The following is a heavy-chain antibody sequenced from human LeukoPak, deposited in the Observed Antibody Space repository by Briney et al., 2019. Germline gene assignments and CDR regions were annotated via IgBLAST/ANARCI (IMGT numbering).Heavy chain of an antibody. J-gene: IGHJ4*02. CDR3: ARSEAPLTVLYYFDH. CDR2: INHSGST. V-gene: IGHV4-34*01. CDR1: GGSFSGYY. D-gene: IGHD4-17*01. Sequence: PSETLSLTCAVYGGSFSGYYWSWIRQPPGKGLEWIGEINHSGSTNYNPSLKSRVTISVDTSKNQFSLKLSSVTAADTAVYYCARSEAPLTVLYYFDHWGQGTLVTVSS.